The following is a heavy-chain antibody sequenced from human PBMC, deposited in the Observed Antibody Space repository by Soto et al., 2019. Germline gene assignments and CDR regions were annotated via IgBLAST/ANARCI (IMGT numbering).Heavy chain of an antibody. CDR3: ARLWGWSVDY. V-gene: IGHV4-59*08. D-gene: IGHD3-16*01. CDR2: IYYSGST. Sequence: QVQLQESGPGLVKPSETLSLTCTVSGGSISSYYWSWIRQPPGKGLEWSGYIYYSGSTNYNPSLKSRVTRSVDTAKNPFSLKLSSVTAADTAVYYCARLWGWSVDYLGQGTLVTVSS. CDR1: GGSISSYY. J-gene: IGHJ4*02.